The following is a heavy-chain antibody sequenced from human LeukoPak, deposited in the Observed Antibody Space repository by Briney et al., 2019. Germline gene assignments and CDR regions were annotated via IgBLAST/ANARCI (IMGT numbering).Heavy chain of an antibody. V-gene: IGHV6-1*01. CDR3: ARDSVVTATGGFIDH. CDR2: IFYRSKWYN. CDR1: GDSVSSNSAA. Sequence: SQTLSLTCAISGDSVSSNSAAWNWIRQSPSRGLEWLGRIFYRSKWYNDYAASVKSRISINPDTSKNQFSLQLNSVTPEDTAVYYCARDSVVTATGGFIDHWGQGTLLTVSS. D-gene: IGHD2-21*02. J-gene: IGHJ4*02.